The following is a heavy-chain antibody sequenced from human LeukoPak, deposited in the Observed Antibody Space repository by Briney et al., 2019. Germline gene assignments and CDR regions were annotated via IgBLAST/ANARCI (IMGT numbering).Heavy chain of an antibody. V-gene: IGHV3-23*01. CDR1: GFTFSSYA. CDR3: AKDLPNPYYYYYGMDV. Sequence: GGSLRLSCAASGFTFSSYAMSWVRQAPGKGLEWVSAISGSGGSTYYADSVKGRFTISRDNSKNTLYLQMNSLRAEDTGVYYCAKDLPNPYYYYYGMDVWGQGTTVTVSS. J-gene: IGHJ6*02. CDR2: ISGSGGST.